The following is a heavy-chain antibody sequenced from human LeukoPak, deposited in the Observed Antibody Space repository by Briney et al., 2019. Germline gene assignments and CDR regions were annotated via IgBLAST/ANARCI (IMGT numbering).Heavy chain of an antibody. Sequence: ASVKDSSKAPGYTFTSSGISSGPPAPRQRLGWMGWISAYNGNTNYAQKLQSRVTMTTDTSTSTAYMELRSLRSDDTAVYYCARERSSGWSEGDLWGQGTLVTVSS. J-gene: IGHJ4*02. CDR3: ARERSSGWSEGDL. D-gene: IGHD6-19*01. CDR2: ISAYNGNT. CDR1: GYTFTSSG. V-gene: IGHV1-18*01.